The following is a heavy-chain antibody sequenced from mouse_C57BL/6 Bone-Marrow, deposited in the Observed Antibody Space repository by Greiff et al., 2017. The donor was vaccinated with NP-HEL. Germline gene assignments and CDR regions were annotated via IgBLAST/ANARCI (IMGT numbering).Heavy chain of an antibody. V-gene: IGHV1-69*01. D-gene: IGHD1-1*01. CDR3: ARWSDYGSLDY. CDR2: IDPSDSYT. CDR1: GYTFTSYW. J-gene: IGHJ4*01. Sequence: QVQLQQPGAELVMPGASVKLSCKASGYTFTSYWMHWVKQRPGQGLEWIGEIDPSDSYTNYTQTLKGKSTLTVDKSSSTAYMQLSSLTSEDSAVYDCARWSDYGSLDYWGQGTSVTVSS.